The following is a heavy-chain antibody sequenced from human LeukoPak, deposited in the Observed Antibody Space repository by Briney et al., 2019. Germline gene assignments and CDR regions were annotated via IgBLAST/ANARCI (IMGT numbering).Heavy chain of an antibody. V-gene: IGHV3-30-3*01. CDR1: GFTFSSYA. CDR2: ISYDGSNK. CDR3: AGLETGDY. J-gene: IGHJ4*02. D-gene: IGHD1-1*01. Sequence: PGGSLRLSCAASGFTFSSYAMHWVRQAPGKGLEWVAVISYDGSNKYYADSVKGRFTISRDNSKNTLYLQMNSLRAEDTAVYYCAGLETGDYWGQGTLVTVSS.